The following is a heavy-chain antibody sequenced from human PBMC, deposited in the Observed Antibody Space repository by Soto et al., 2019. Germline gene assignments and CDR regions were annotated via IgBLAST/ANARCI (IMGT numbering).Heavy chain of an antibody. CDR1: GYTFTSYV. D-gene: IGHD6-13*01. Sequence: QVQLVQSGAEVKKPGASVKVSCKASGYTFTSYVISWVRQAPGQGLEWMGWISAYNGNTNYAQKLQGRVTMTTDTSTSTAYMELRSLGSDDTAVYYCASYREQLVLDGMDVWGQGTTVTVSS. CDR3: ASYREQLVLDGMDV. J-gene: IGHJ6*02. V-gene: IGHV1-18*01. CDR2: ISAYNGNT.